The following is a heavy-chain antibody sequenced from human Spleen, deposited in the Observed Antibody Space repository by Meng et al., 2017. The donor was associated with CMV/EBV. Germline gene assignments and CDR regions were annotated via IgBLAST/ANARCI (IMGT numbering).Heavy chain of an antibody. Sequence: ASVKVSCKASGYTFTSYGISWVRQAPGQGLEWMGWISAYNGNTNYAQKLQGRVTMTTDTSTSTAYMELSSLRSEDTAVYYCARDPRSRGHYGMDVWGQGTTVTVSS. CDR1: GYTFTSYG. V-gene: IGHV1-18*01. D-gene: IGHD2-2*01. J-gene: IGHJ6*02. CDR2: ISAYNGNT. CDR3: ARDPRSRGHYGMDV.